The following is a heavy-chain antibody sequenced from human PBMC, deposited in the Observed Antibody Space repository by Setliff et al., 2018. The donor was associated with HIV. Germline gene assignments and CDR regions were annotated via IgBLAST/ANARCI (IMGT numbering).Heavy chain of an antibody. Sequence: SVKVSCKASGETFSSYAINWVRQAPGQGLEWMGVIIPIFATPNYAHTFQGRLTITADQSTTTAYMKLSGLTSKDTAVYFCAHMATQWDGFDIWGQGTMVTVSS. CDR3: AHMATQWDGFDI. V-gene: IGHV1-69*13. J-gene: IGHJ3*02. CDR2: IIPIFATP. D-gene: IGHD2-8*01. CDR1: GETFSSYA.